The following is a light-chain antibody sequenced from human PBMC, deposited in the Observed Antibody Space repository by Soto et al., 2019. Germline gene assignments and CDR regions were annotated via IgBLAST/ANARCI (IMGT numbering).Light chain of an antibody. V-gene: IGKV1-9*01. J-gene: IGKJ2*01. CDR1: QALNSY. Sequence: DIPLTQSPSFLSASVGDRVTITCRASQALNSYLSWYQQRPGKAPKLLIFVATSLQSGVPSRFSGSGSATEFTLTISSLQPEDSATYYCQELHSYPYTFGQGTKLEIK. CDR2: VAT. CDR3: QELHSYPYT.